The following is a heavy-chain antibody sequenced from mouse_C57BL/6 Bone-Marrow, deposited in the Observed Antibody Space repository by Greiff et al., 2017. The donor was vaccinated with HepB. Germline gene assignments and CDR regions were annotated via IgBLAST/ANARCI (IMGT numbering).Heavy chain of an antibody. Sequence: EVNVVESGGGLVKPGGSLKLSCAASGFTFSDYGMHWVRQAPEKGLEWVAYISSGSSTIYYADTVKGRFTISRDNAKNTLFLQMTSLRSEDTAMYYCAREFITTVVAGYYFDYWGQGTTLTVSS. J-gene: IGHJ2*01. CDR2: ISSGSSTI. CDR1: GFTFSDYG. CDR3: AREFITTVVAGYYFDY. D-gene: IGHD1-1*01. V-gene: IGHV5-17*01.